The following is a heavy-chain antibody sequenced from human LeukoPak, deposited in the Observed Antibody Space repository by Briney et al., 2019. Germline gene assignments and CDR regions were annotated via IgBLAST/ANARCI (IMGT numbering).Heavy chain of an antibody. J-gene: IGHJ6*03. Sequence: SQTLSLTCAISGDSVYSNSAAWTWIRQSPSRGLEWLGGTYYRSKWYNDYEVSVQSRITINPDTSKNQFSLQLNSVTPEDTAVYYCARGRVTTIANYYYYYIDVWGKGTTVTVSS. V-gene: IGHV6-1*01. D-gene: IGHD4-17*01. CDR2: TYYRSKWYN. CDR3: ARGRVTTIANYYYYYIDV. CDR1: GDSVYSNSAA.